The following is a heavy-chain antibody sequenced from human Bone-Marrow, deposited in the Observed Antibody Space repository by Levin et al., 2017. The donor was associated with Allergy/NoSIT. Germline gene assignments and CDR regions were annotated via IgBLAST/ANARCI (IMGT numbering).Heavy chain of an antibody. CDR3: ARARDGYYGSGSFDF. Sequence: SVKVSCRASGGTFKSYAINWVRQAPGQGLEWMGGIIPMLGTANYAQNFQGRVTITADDFTSTVYMELCSLRSEDTAMYYCARARDGYYGSGSFDFWGQGTLLTVSS. CDR1: GGTFKSYA. D-gene: IGHD3-10*01. J-gene: IGHJ4*02. CDR2: IIPMLGTA. V-gene: IGHV1-69*13.